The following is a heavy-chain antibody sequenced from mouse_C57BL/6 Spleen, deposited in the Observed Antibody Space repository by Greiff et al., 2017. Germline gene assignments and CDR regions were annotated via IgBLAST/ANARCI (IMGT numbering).Heavy chain of an antibody. D-gene: IGHD1-1*01. Sequence: VQLKESGGGLVQPKGSLKLSCAASGFSFNTYAMNWVRQAPGKGLEWVARIRSKSNNYATYYADSVKDRFTISRDDSESMLYLQMNNLKTEDTAMYYCVRQEYYGSSPYWYFDVWGTGTTVTVSS. V-gene: IGHV10-1*01. CDR2: IRSKSNNYAT. J-gene: IGHJ1*03. CDR1: GFSFNTYA. CDR3: VRQEYYGSSPYWYFDV.